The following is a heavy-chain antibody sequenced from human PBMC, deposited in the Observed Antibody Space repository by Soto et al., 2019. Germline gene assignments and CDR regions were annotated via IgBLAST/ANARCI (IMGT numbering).Heavy chain of an antibody. CDR3: AKDFLYSNSLPFYFDY. J-gene: IGHJ4*02. Sequence: EVQLLESGGGLVQPGGSLRLSCAASGFTFSSYAMSWVRQAPGKGLDWVSTTSGSGGSTFYADSVKGRFTISRDNSKKTLYLQMNSLRAEDTAVYYCAKDFLYSNSLPFYFDYWGQGTLVTVSS. D-gene: IGHD4-4*01. CDR1: GFTFSSYA. CDR2: TSGSGGST. V-gene: IGHV3-23*01.